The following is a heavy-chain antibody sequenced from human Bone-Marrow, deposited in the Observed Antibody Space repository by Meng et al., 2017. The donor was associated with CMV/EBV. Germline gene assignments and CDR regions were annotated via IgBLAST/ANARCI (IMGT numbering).Heavy chain of an antibody. Sequence: SVKVSCKASGGTFSSYAISWVRQAPGQGLEWMGGIIPIFGTANYAQKFQGRVTITTDESTSTAYMELSSLRSEGTAVYYCARTYCSGGSCSEYYFDYWGQGTLVTVSS. CDR3: ARTYCSGGSCSEYYFDY. CDR1: GGTFSSYA. V-gene: IGHV1-69*05. D-gene: IGHD2-15*01. J-gene: IGHJ4*02. CDR2: IIPIFGTA.